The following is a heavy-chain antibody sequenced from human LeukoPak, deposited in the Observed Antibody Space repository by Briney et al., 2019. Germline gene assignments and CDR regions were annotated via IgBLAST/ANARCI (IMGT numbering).Heavy chain of an antibody. CDR1: GFPFSYYS. CDR2: ISYDEDNK. CDR3: ARAAAGTGFDD. D-gene: IGHD6-13*01. Sequence: PGRSLRLSCAASGFPFSYYSMHWVRQAPGNGLEWVAVISYDEDNKYYADSVKGRFAISRDNSKHTLYLQMNSLRAGDTAVYYCARAAAGTGFDDWGQGTLVTVSS. J-gene: IGHJ4*02. V-gene: IGHV3-30*09.